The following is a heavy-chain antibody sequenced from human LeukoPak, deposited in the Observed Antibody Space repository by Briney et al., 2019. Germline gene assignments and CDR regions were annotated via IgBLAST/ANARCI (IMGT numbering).Heavy chain of an antibody. CDR1: GGSISSYY. Sequence: SETLSLTCTASGGSISSYYWSWIRQPAGKGLEWIGRIYTSGSTNYNPSLKSRVTMSVDTSKNQFSLKLSSVTAADTAVYYCARDRPYYDFWSGSMDVWGKGTTVTVSS. J-gene: IGHJ6*03. D-gene: IGHD3-3*01. CDR3: ARDRPYYDFWSGSMDV. V-gene: IGHV4-4*07. CDR2: IYTSGST.